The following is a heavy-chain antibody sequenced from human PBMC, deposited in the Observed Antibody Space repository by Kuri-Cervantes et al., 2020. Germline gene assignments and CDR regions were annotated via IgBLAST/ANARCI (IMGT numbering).Heavy chain of an antibody. D-gene: IGHD6-19*01. J-gene: IGHJ4*02. V-gene: IGHV3-30-3*01. CDR2: ISYDGSNN. CDR1: GFTFSNYP. Sequence: GSLRLSCAASGFTFSNYPMHWVRQAPGKGLEWVAVISYDGSNNYYADSVKGRFTISRDDSKNTLYLEMNSLRAEDTAVYYCAKDRSSGCLDYWGQGTLVTVSS. CDR3: AKDRSSGCLDY.